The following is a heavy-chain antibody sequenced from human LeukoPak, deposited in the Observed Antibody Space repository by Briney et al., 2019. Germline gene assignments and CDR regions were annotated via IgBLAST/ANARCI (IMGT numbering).Heavy chain of an antibody. CDR3: ARHPPYGGYGLNWFDP. CDR1: GGSLSSSSYY. D-gene: IGHD5-12*01. J-gene: IGHJ5*02. V-gene: IGHV4-39*01. Sequence: SETLSLTCTLSGGSLSSSSYYWGWIRQPPGRGLEWIGSIDYSGSTYYNPSLKRRVTISVDTSKNQFSLKLSSVPAADTAVYYCARHPPYGGYGLNWFDPWGQGTLVTVSS. CDR2: IDYSGST.